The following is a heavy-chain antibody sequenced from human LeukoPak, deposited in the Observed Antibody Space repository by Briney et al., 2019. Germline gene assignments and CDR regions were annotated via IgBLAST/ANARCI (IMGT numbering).Heavy chain of an antibody. J-gene: IGHJ5*02. Sequence: SETLSLTCTVSGGSISSYYWSWIRQPPGKGLEWIGYIYYSGSTNYNPSLKSRVTISVDTSKNQFSLKLSSVTAADTAVYYCARASPRYSSSSGNWFDPWGQGTLVTVSS. CDR2: IYYSGST. CDR1: GGSISSYY. D-gene: IGHD6-6*01. V-gene: IGHV4-59*12. CDR3: ARASPRYSSSSGNWFDP.